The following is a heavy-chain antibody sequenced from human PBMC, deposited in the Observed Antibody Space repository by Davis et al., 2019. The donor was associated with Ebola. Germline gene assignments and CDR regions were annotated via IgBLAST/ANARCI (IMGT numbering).Heavy chain of an antibody. J-gene: IGHJ6*02. CDR2: IIPIFGTA. Sequence: SVKVSCKASGGTFSSYAISWVRQAPGQGLEWMGGIIPIFGTANYAQKFQGRVTITADESTSTAYMELSSLRSEDTAVYYCARDRNTCGGDCFNYYYYGMDVWDQGTTVTVSS. D-gene: IGHD2-21*02. CDR1: GGTFSSYA. V-gene: IGHV1-69*13. CDR3: ARDRNTCGGDCFNYYYYGMDV.